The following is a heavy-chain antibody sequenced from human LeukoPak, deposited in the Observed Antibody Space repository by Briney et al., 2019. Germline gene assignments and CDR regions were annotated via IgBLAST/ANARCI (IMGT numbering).Heavy chain of an antibody. CDR3: ARPSGYSSGYYWFDS. Sequence: SETLSLTCAVYGGSFSAYYWSWIRQPPGKGLEWIGEINHSGSTNYNPSLKSRVTISVDTSKSQFSLKLSSVTAADTAVYYCARPSGYSSGYYWFDSWGQGTPVTVSS. D-gene: IGHD6-19*01. CDR2: INHSGST. J-gene: IGHJ5*01. CDR1: GGSFSAYY. V-gene: IGHV4-34*01.